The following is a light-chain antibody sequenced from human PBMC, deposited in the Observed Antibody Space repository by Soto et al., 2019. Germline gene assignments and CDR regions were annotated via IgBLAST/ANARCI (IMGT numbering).Light chain of an antibody. CDR1: QSISSW. CDR3: QQYNNYWT. J-gene: IGKJ1*01. CDR2: DAS. V-gene: IGKV1-5*01. Sequence: DIQMTQSPSTLSASVGDRVTITCRASQSISSWLAWYQQKPGKAPKVLIYDASSLESGVPSRFSGSGSGTEFSLTISSLQPDDFATYYCQQYNNYWTFGQATRVEIK.